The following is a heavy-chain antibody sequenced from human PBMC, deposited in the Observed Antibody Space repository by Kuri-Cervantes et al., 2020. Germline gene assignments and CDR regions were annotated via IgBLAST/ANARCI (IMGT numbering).Heavy chain of an antibody. V-gene: IGHV3-73*01. CDR1: GFTFSNAW. Sequence: GESLKISCVASGFTFSNAWMNWVRQASGKGLEWVGRIRSKADNYATAYAASVKGRLTVSRDDSKNTAYLQMNSLKTEDTAVYYCQAGDYEPGNYWGQGTLVTVSS. CDR3: QAGDYEPGNY. CDR2: IRSKADNYAT. D-gene: IGHD4-17*01. J-gene: IGHJ4*02.